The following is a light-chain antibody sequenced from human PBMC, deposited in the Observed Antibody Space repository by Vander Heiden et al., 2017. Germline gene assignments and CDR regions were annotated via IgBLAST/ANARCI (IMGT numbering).Light chain of an antibody. CDR2: GNS. J-gene: IGLJ2*01. Sequence: QSVLTPPPSVSGAPGQRVTISCTGSSSNIGAGYDVHWYQQLPGTAPKLLIYGNSNRPSGVPDRFSGSKSGTSASLAITGLQAEDEADYYCQSYDSSLSGSVFVGGTKLTVL. CDR3: QSYDSSLSGSV. CDR1: SSNIGAGYD. V-gene: IGLV1-40*01.